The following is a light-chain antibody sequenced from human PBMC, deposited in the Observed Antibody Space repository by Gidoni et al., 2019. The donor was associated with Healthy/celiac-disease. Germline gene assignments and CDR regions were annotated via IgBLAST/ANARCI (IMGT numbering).Light chain of an antibody. CDR1: QSVSSSY. J-gene: IGKJ4*01. CDR3: QQYGSSPRGT. Sequence: EIVLTPTPGTLSLSPGERATLSCRASQSVSSSYLALYQQKPGQAHMHLIYGASSSGTGIPDRFIGSGSGTDFTLTISRLEPEDFAVYYCQQYGSSPRGTFGGGTKVEIK. V-gene: IGKV3-20*01. CDR2: GAS.